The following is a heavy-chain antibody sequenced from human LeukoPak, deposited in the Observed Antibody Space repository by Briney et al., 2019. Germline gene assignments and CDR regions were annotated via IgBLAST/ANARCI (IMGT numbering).Heavy chain of an antibody. CDR3: ASSMFHIAAAGSHTFDI. D-gene: IGHD6-13*01. CDR1: GGSFSSSSYY. J-gene: IGHJ3*02. Sequence: PSETLSLTCTVSGGSFSSSSYYWSWIRQPPGKGLEWIGYIYYSGSTNYNPSLKSRVTISVDTSKNQFSLKLSSVTAADSAVYYCASSMFHIAAAGSHTFDIWGQGTMVSVSS. V-gene: IGHV4-61*01. CDR2: IYYSGST.